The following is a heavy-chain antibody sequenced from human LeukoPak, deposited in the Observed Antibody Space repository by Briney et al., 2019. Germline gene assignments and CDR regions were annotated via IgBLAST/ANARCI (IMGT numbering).Heavy chain of an antibody. CDR1: GGSISSSSYY. Sequence: SETLSLTCTVSGGSISSSSYYWGWIRQPPGKGLEWIGYIYYSGSTNYNPSLKSRVTISVDTSKNQFSLKLSSVTAADTAVYYCARDAEMATFRVWGQGTLVTVSS. J-gene: IGHJ4*02. CDR2: IYYSGST. D-gene: IGHD5-24*01. CDR3: ARDAEMATFRV. V-gene: IGHV4-61*01.